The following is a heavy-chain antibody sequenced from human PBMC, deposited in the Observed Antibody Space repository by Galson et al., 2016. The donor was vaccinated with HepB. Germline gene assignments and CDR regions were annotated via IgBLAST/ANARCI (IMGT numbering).Heavy chain of an antibody. CDR2: IIPMFGAP. CDR3: ARDHVETSSLNYAFDI. Sequence: SVKVSCKVSGGTFRIFAFSWVRQAPGQGLEWIGGIIPMFGAPNYAQKFQGRVTITADESARIVYLEVSSLTSEDTAVYYCARDHVETSSLNYAFDIWGQGTEVTVP. V-gene: IGHV1-69*13. CDR1: GGTFRIFA. J-gene: IGHJ3*02. D-gene: IGHD5-18*01.